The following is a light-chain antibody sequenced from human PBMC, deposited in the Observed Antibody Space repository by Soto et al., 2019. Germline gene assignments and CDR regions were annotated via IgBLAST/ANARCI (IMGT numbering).Light chain of an antibody. Sequence: DIVLTHSPGTLSLSPGEIATLSCGASQSVSSNYLAWYQQKPGQAPRLLIYGASTRATGVPDRFSGSGSGTDFTLTISRLEPEDFAVYHCQQYGSFSWTFGHGTKVDIK. J-gene: IGKJ1*01. CDR1: QSVSSNY. CDR2: GAS. V-gene: IGKV3-20*01. CDR3: QQYGSFSWT.